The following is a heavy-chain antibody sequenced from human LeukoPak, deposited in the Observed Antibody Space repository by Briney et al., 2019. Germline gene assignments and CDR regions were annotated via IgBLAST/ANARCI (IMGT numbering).Heavy chain of an antibody. CDR3: ARGRGGYSYGPFDY. J-gene: IGHJ4*02. CDR2: ISSSSSYI. D-gene: IGHD5-18*01. CDR1: GFTFRSYS. Sequence: GGSLRLSCAVSGFTFRSYSMNWVRQAPGKGLEWVSSISSSSSYIYYADSVKGRFTISRDNAKNSLYLQMNSLRAEDTAVYYCARGRGGYSYGPFDYWGQGTLVTVSS. V-gene: IGHV3-21*01.